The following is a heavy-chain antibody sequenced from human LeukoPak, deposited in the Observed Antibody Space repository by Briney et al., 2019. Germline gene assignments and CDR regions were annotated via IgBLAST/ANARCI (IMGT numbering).Heavy chain of an antibody. J-gene: IGHJ3*01. CDR3: AKDRSCTGSSCNVGS. CDR1: GFTFSSFA. D-gene: IGHD2-2*01. CDR2: ISGSGGST. Sequence: GGSLRLSCAASGFTFSSFAMSWVRQAPGKGLEWVSAISGSGGSTYYADSVKGRFTISRDNSKNTLFLQMNSLRAEDTDVYYCAKDRSCTGSSCNVGSWGQGTMVTVSS. V-gene: IGHV3-23*01.